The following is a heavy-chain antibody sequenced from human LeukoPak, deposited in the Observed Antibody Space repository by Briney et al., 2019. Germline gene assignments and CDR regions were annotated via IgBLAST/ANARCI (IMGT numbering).Heavy chain of an antibody. Sequence: PSETLSLTCTVSGGSIRSYHWSWIRQPPGKGLEWIGYIHYSGFTNYNPSLKSRVTISVDTSKNQFSLKLSSVTAADTAVYYCARHSMVRGVIITGWFDPWGQGTLVTVSS. CDR2: IHYSGFT. CDR3: ARHSMVRGVIITGWFDP. D-gene: IGHD3-10*01. CDR1: GGSIRSYH. J-gene: IGHJ5*02. V-gene: IGHV4-59*08.